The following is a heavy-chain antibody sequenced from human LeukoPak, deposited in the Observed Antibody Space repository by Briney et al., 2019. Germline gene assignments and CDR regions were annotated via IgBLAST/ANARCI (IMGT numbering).Heavy chain of an antibody. CDR3: AGFVEMDTIRDY. Sequence: GSLRLSCAASGVAFINNYMTCVRQAPGKGLEWGSVFYSGGDTYYADSVKGRFTISRDNSKNTLYLQMNSLRAEDTAVYYCAGFVEMDTIRDYWGQGSLVTGSS. J-gene: IGHJ4*02. D-gene: IGHD5-24*01. V-gene: IGHV3-53*01. CDR2: FYSGGDT. CDR1: GVAFINNY.